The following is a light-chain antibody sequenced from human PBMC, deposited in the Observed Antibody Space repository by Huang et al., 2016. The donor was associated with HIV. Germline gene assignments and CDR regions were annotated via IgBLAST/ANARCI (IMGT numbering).Light chain of an antibody. CDR3: QQGYSAWFT. J-gene: IGKJ5*01. Sequence: DILLTQSTSSLSASVGDRVTITCRASQNINTYLNWYQQKPGKAPNLHILSASTLQTGVPSRFSGSGSETDFTLTVNSLQPEDSATYYCQQGYSAWFTFGQGTRL. CDR1: QNINTY. V-gene: IGKV1-39*01. CDR2: SAS.